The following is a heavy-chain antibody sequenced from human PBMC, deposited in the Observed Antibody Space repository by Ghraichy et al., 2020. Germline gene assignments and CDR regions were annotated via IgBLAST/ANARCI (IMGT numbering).Heavy chain of an antibody. CDR2: IYYSGST. V-gene: IGHV4-39*01. CDR1: GGSISSSSYY. CDR3: ARLEYSDNLAGYYIPSYFDH. D-gene: IGHD3-9*01. J-gene: IGHJ4*02. Sequence: SETLSLTCTISGGSISSSSYYWGWIRQPPGKGLEWIGNIYYSGSTYYNPSLRSRVTISVDTPKNQFSMKLSSVTAADTAVYYCARLEYSDNLAGYYIPSYFDHWGQGTLVTVSS.